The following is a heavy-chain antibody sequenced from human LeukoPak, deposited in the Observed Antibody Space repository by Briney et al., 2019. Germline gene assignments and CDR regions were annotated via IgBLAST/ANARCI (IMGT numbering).Heavy chain of an antibody. D-gene: IGHD3-10*01. Sequence: GGSLRLSCAASGFTFSSSAMSWVRQAPGKGLEWVSAISNNGGYTYYADSVQGRFTISRDNSKNTLYLQMNSLRAEDTAVYYCAKTGSDYWGQGTLVTVSS. V-gene: IGHV3-23*01. CDR1: GFTFSSSA. CDR3: AKTGSDY. J-gene: IGHJ4*02. CDR2: ISNNGGYT.